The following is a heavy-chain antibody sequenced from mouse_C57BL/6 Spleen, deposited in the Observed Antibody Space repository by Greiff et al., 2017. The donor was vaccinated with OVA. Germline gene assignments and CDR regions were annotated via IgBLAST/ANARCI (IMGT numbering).Heavy chain of an antibody. J-gene: IGHJ4*01. Sequence: QVQLQQSGAELVKPGASVKISCKASGYAFSSYWMNWVKQRPGKGLEWIGQIYPGDGDTNYNGKFKGKATLTADKSSSTAYMQLSSLTSEDSAVYFCARHNDYPYYAMDYWGQGTSVTVSS. CDR2: IYPGDGDT. V-gene: IGHV1-80*01. D-gene: IGHD2-4*01. CDR3: ARHNDYPYYAMDY. CDR1: GYAFSSYW.